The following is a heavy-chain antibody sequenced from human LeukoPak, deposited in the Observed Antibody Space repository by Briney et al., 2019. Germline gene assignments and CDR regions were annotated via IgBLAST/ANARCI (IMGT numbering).Heavy chain of an antibody. Sequence: GASVKVSRKASGYTFTSYDINWVRQATGQGLEWMGWMNPNSGNTGYAQKFQGRVTMTRNTSISTAYMELSSLRSEDTAVYYCAADQTGSSFLFDYWGQGTLVTVSS. CDR2: MNPNSGNT. D-gene: IGHD2-15*01. V-gene: IGHV1-8*01. CDR1: GYTFTSYD. J-gene: IGHJ4*02. CDR3: AADQTGSSFLFDY.